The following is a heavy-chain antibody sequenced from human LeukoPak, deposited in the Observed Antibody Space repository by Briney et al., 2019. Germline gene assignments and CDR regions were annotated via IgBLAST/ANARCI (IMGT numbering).Heavy chain of an antibody. CDR1: GGTFSSYA. J-gene: IGHJ4*02. V-gene: IGHV1-69*05. Sequence: SVKVSCKASGGTFSSYAISWVRQAPGQGLEWMGRIIPIFGTANYAQKFQGRVTITTDESTSTAYMELSSLRSEDTAVYYCAREEGGSSSPDFWGQGTLVTVSS. CDR2: IIPIFGTA. CDR3: AREEGGSSSPDF. D-gene: IGHD6-6*01.